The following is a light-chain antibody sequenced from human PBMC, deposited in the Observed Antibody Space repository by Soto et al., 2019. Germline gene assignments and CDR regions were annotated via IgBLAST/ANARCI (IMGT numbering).Light chain of an antibody. CDR2: WAS. CDR1: KSILYSANNKNY. CDR3: QQYYGPPPYT. Sequence: DIVMTQSPDSLAVSLGERATINCKSSKSILYSANNKNYLAWYEQKPGQPPNLLIYWASTRESGVPDRFSGSGSGTDFTLTISSLQAEDVAVYYCQQYYGPPPYTFGQGTKLELK. V-gene: IGKV4-1*01. J-gene: IGKJ2*01.